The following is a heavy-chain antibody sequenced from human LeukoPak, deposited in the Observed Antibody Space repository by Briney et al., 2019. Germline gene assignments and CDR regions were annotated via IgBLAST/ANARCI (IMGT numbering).Heavy chain of an antibody. Sequence: ASVKVSCKASGYTFTSYYMHWVRQAPGQGLEWMGWISAYNGNTNYAQKLQGRVTMTTDTSTSTAYMELSSLRSEDTAVYYCARGLGGSSYNWFDPWGQGTLVTVSS. J-gene: IGHJ5*02. CDR1: GYTFTSYY. CDR2: ISAYNGNT. CDR3: ARGLGGSSYNWFDP. V-gene: IGHV1-18*04. D-gene: IGHD1-26*01.